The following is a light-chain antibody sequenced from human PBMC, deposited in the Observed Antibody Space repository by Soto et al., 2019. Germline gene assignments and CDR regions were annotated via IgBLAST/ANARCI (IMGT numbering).Light chain of an antibody. CDR3: QQYNNYSPT. CDR1: QSITNW. J-gene: IGKJ1*01. CDR2: DAS. Sequence: DIQMTQSPSTLSAHVGDRVTITCRASQSITNWVAWYQQKPGKAPKLLIYDASNLESGVPSRFSGGGSGTDFTLTVRSLQPDDFATYYCQQYNNYSPTFGQGTKVEV. V-gene: IGKV1-5*01.